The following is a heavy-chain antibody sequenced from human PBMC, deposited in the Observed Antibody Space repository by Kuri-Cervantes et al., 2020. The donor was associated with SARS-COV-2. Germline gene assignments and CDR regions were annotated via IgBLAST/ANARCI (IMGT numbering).Heavy chain of an antibody. CDR3: ARGGFGDYVWGSYRTYYYYYGMDV. J-gene: IGHJ6*02. CDR2: INHSGST. CDR1: GGSFSGYY. V-gene: IGHV4-34*01. Sequence: GSLRLSCAVYGGSFSGYYWSWIRQPPGKGLEWIGEINHSGSTNYNPSLKSRVTISVDTSKNQFSLKLSSVTAAATAVYYCARGGFGDYVWGSYRTYYYYYGMDVWGQGTTVTVSS. D-gene: IGHD3-16*02.